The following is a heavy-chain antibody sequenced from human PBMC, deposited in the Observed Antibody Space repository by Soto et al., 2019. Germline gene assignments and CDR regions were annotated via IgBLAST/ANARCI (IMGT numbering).Heavy chain of an antibody. J-gene: IGHJ4*02. D-gene: IGHD2-21*02. Sequence: QVYLVQSGAEVKKPGSSVKISCKASGGIFSSNTINWVRQAAGQGLEWMGGIIPLFGTANYAEKFQGRVTITAEKSTKTAHMELTSLRSEDTAVYYCASKAACGGDCYAFDSWGQGTLVTVSS. CDR3: ASKAACGGDCYAFDS. V-gene: IGHV1-69*06. CDR2: IIPLFGTA. CDR1: GGIFSSNT.